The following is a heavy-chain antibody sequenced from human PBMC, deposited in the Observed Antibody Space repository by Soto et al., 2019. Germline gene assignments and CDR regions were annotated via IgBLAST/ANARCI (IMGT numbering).Heavy chain of an antibody. V-gene: IGHV3-30*18. J-gene: IGHJ4*02. CDR2: ISYDGSNK. CDR3: AKDHFDY. CDR1: GFTFSSYG. Sequence: GGSLRLSCAASGFTFSSYGMHWVRQAPGKGLEWVAVISYDGSNKYYADSVKGRFTISRDNSKNTLYLQMNSLRAEDTAVYYCAKDHFDYWGQGTLVTVSS.